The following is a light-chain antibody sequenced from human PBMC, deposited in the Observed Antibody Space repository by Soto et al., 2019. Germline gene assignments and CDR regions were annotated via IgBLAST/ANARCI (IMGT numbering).Light chain of an antibody. CDR2: AAS. CDR3: QKSYNTPQYT. CDR1: QTISSY. Sequence: DIQMTQSPSSLSASVGDRVTITCRASQTISSYLNWYQQKPGKAPKLLIYAASSLQSGVPSRFSGSGSGIDFTLTNSSLQPEDFAIYYCQKSYNTPQYTFGQGTELEIK. J-gene: IGKJ2*01. V-gene: IGKV1-39*01.